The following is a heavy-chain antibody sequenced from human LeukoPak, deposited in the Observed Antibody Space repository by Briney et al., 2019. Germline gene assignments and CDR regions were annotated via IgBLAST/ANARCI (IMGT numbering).Heavy chain of an antibody. D-gene: IGHD1-26*01. CDR1: GGSISSYY. CDR2: IYYSGST. J-gene: IGHJ5*02. V-gene: IGHV4-59*01. CDR3: ARDTGSYSWVDP. Sequence: SETLSLTCTVSGGSISSYYWSWIRQPPGKGLEWIGYIYYSGSTNYNPSLKSRVTISVDTSKNQFSLKLSSVTAADTAVYYCARDTGSYSWVDPWGQGTLVTVSS.